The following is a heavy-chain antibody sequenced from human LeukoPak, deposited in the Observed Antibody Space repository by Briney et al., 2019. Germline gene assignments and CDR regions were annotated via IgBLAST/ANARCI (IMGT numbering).Heavy chain of an antibody. CDR2: INHSGST. J-gene: IGHJ5*02. D-gene: IGHD6-6*01. Sequence: SETLSLTCAVYGGSFSGYYWSWIRQPPGKGLEWIGEINHSGSTNYNPSLKSRVTISVDTSKNQFSLKLSSVTAADTAVYYCARGLGSSSPDNWFDPWGQGTLVTVSS. CDR1: GGSFSGYY. V-gene: IGHV4-34*01. CDR3: ARGLGSSSPDNWFDP.